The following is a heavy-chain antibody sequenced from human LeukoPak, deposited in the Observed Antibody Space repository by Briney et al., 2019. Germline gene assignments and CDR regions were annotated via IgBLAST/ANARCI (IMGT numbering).Heavy chain of an antibody. CDR3: ARDTHGRVDY. CDR1: GGSISSSNW. J-gene: IGHJ4*02. CDR2: IYHSAST. D-gene: IGHD2-15*01. V-gene: IGHV4-4*02. Sequence: SETLSLTCAVSGGSISSSNWWTWVRQPPGKGLEWMGEIYHSASTNYNQSLKSRVTISVDKSKNQFSLKLSSVTAADTAVYYCARDTHGRVDYWGQGTLVTVSS.